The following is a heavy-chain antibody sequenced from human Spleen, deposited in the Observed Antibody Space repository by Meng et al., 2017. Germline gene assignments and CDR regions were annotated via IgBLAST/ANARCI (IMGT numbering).Heavy chain of an antibody. V-gene: IGHV3-15*01. CDR1: GFTFSNAW. CDR2: IKSKTDGGTT. D-gene: IGHD3-10*01. CDR3: SKGGYYYDSGTDY. J-gene: IGHJ4*02. Sequence: GESLKISCAASGFTFSNAWMSWIRQAPGKGLEWVGRIKSKTDGGTTDYAAPVQGRFTISRDDSKNTLYLQMNSLKTEDAAVYYCSKGGYYYDSGTDYWGQGTLVTVSS.